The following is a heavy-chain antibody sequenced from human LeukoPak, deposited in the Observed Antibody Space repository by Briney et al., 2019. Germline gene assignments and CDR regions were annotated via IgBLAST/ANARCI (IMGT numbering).Heavy chain of an antibody. CDR1: GFTFSIYA. V-gene: IGHV3-23*01. CDR2: ISGSGGYT. J-gene: IGHJ4*02. D-gene: IGHD1-14*01. Sequence: GGSLRLSCAASGFTFSIYAMSWVRQAPGKGLEWVSSISGSGGYTPYADSVKGRFTISRDNSKNTLYLQMNSLRAEDTAVYYCVKVTGTTGFDYWGQGTLVTVSS. CDR3: VKVTGTTGFDY.